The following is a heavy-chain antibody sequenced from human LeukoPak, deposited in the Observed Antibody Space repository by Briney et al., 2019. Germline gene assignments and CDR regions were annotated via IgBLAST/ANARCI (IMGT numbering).Heavy chain of an antibody. CDR3: APSAPSGYSFYYFDY. Sequence: PGASVKVSCKASGYTFTGYYMHWVRQAPGQGLEWMGWINTNSGGTKNAQKFQGRVTMTRDTSISTAYMELSRLTSDDTAVYYCAPSAPSGYSFYYFDYWGQGTLVTVSS. CDR1: GYTFTGYY. J-gene: IGHJ4*02. V-gene: IGHV1-2*02. D-gene: IGHD5-12*01. CDR2: INTNSGGT.